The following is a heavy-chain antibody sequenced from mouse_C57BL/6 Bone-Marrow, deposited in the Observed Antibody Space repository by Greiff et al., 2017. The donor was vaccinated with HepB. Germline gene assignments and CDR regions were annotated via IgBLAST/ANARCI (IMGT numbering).Heavy chain of an antibody. J-gene: IGHJ4*01. D-gene: IGHD1-1*01. CDR3: ARPCYYGSWAMDY. CDR2: ISSGSSTI. Sequence: EVQLVESGGGLVKPGGSLKLSCAASGFTFSDYGMHWVRQAPEKGLEWVAYISSGSSTIYYADTVKGRFTISRDNAKNTLFLQMTSLRSEDTAMYYCARPCYYGSWAMDYWGQGTSVTVSS. V-gene: IGHV5-17*01. CDR1: GFTFSDYG.